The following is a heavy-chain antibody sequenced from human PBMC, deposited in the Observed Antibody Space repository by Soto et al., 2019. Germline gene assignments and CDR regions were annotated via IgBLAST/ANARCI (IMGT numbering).Heavy chain of an antibody. CDR1: GFTFSAYD. J-gene: IGHJ5*02. D-gene: IGHD1-26*01. Sequence: EVQLVESGGGLVQPGGSLRLSCAASGFTFSAYDMHWVRQPTGKGLEWVSAIGTLHDTYYPDSVKGRFTISKENAKHSLYLKMNSLTTGDTALYYCARQAPYCHGRGGWFDPWGQGTLVTVSS. CDR3: ARQAPYCHGRGGWFDP. V-gene: IGHV3-13*01. CDR2: IGTLHDT.